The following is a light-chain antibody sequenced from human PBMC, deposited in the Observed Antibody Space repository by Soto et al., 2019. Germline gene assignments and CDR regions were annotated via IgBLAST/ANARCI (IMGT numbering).Light chain of an antibody. Sequence: EIVLTQSPGTLSLSPGERATLSCRASQSISNSLAWYQQKPGRAPRLLIFDASNRASGTPDRFSGSGSETEFTLTISSLEPEDFAVYYCQQRSNWPPTFGQGTKVEIK. J-gene: IGKJ1*01. CDR2: DAS. CDR3: QQRSNWPPT. V-gene: IGKV3-11*01. CDR1: QSISNS.